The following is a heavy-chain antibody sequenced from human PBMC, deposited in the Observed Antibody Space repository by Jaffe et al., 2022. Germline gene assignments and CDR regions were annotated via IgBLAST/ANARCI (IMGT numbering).Heavy chain of an antibody. CDR1: EFNFGSYD. J-gene: IGHJ4*01. D-gene: IGHD2-21*02. Sequence: EVKLVESGGALVKPGRTLRLSCAASEFNFGSYDLNWVRQAPGKGLEWIAYISSGGVSIYYADSVKGRFTISRDNTENTLYLQMEGLRVEDTAIYYCARGATATTTTGLSHWGHGTLVTVS. CDR3: ARGATATTTTGLSH. V-gene: IGHV3-48*03. CDR2: ISSGGVSI.